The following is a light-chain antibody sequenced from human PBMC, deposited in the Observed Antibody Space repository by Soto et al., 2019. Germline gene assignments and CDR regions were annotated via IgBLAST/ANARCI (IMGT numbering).Light chain of an antibody. CDR3: QQLNTSPPELT. CDR1: QGISNF. Sequence: IQLTQSPSSLSASVGDRVTITCRASQGISNFFAWYQQKPGKAPKLLISAASTLQSGVPSRFSGSGSGTDFTLTISSLQPEDFATYYCQQLNTSPPELTFGGGTKVDIK. CDR2: AAS. V-gene: IGKV1-9*01. J-gene: IGKJ4*01.